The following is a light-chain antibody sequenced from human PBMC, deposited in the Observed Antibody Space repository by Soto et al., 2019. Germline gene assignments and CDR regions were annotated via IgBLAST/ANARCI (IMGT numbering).Light chain of an antibody. J-gene: IGLJ1*01. V-gene: IGLV2-14*01. Sequence: QSALTQPASVSGSHGQSITISCTGTSSDVGGYKYVSWYQQHPGKVPKLFIYEVSNRPSGVSNRFSGSKSGNTASLTISGLQAEDEAEYYWCSYAGSSTYVFGTGTKLTVL. CDR1: SSDVGGYKY. CDR3: CSYAGSSTYV. CDR2: EVS.